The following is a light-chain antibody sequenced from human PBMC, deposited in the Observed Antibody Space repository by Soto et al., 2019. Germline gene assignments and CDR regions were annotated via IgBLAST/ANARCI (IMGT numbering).Light chain of an antibody. J-gene: IGLJ3*02. CDR2: LNSDGSH. CDR1: SRHSNYA. V-gene: IGLV4-69*01. Sequence: QPVLTQSPSASASLGASVKLTCTLSSRHSNYAIAWHQQQPEKGPRYLMRLNSDGSHNKGDGIPDRFSGSSSGAERYLTISSLQSEDEADYYCQTWSTGIRVFGGGTKVTVL. CDR3: QTWSTGIRV.